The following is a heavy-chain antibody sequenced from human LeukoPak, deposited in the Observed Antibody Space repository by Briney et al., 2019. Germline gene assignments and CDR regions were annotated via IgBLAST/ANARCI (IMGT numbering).Heavy chain of an antibody. V-gene: IGHV4-39*07. CDR3: ARWGSAFDP. CDR1: GGSITSSSYY. J-gene: IGHJ5*02. D-gene: IGHD7-27*01. CDR2: IYYSGST. Sequence: SETLSLTCTGSGGSITSSSYYWGWIRQPPGKGLEWIGSIYYSGSTYYNPSLKSRVTISVDTSKKQFSLKLTSVTAADTAVYYCARWGSAFDPWGQGTLVTVSS.